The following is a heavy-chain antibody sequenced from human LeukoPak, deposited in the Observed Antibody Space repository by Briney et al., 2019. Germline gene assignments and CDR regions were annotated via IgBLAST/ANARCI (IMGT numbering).Heavy chain of an antibody. Sequence: GGSLRLSCAASGFTFSSYGMHWVRQAPGKGLEWVAVISYDGGNKYYADSVKGRFTISRDNSKNTLYLQMNSLRAEDTAVYYCAKGSVPDYWGQGTLVTVSS. J-gene: IGHJ4*02. V-gene: IGHV3-30*18. CDR3: AKGSVPDY. CDR2: ISYDGGNK. CDR1: GFTFSSYG. D-gene: IGHD6-6*01.